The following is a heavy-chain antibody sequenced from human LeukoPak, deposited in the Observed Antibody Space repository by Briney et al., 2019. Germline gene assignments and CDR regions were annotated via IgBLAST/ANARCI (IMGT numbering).Heavy chain of an antibody. V-gene: IGHV3-21*01. CDR1: GFTFSSYS. Sequence: GGSLRLSCAASGFTFSSYSMNWVRQAPGKGLEWVSSISSSSSYIYYADSVKGRFTISRDNAKNSLYLQMNSLRAEDTAVYYCALLGGAYCGGDCSYGMDVWGQGTTVTVSS. CDR2: ISSSSSYI. CDR3: ALLGGAYCGGDCSYGMDV. J-gene: IGHJ6*02. D-gene: IGHD2-21*01.